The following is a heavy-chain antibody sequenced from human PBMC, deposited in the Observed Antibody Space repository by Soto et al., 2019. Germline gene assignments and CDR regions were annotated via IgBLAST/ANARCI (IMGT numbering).Heavy chain of an antibody. D-gene: IGHD2-15*01. V-gene: IGHV3-33*01. J-gene: IGHJ6*02. Sequence: QVQLVESGGGVVQPGRSLRLSCAASGFTFSSYGMHWVRQAPGKGLEWVAVIWYDGSNKYYADSVKGRFTISRDNSKNTLYLQMNSRRAEDTAVYYCARDGAAASYGMDVWGQGTTVTVSS. CDR2: IWYDGSNK. CDR3: ARDGAAASYGMDV. CDR1: GFTFSSYG.